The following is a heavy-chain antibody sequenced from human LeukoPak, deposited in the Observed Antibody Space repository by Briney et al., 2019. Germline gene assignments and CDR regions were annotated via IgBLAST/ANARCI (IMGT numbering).Heavy chain of an antibody. CDR2: IWYEGSIK. V-gene: IGHV3-33*01. J-gene: IGHJ4*02. CDR3: ARTYKSSWYSPLGY. CDR1: GFTFCNYD. D-gene: IGHD6-13*01. Sequence: PGRSLRLSCAASGFTFCNYDMHWGRQAPGKGLEWGALIWYEGSIKHYAGSVKGRFTISRDNSKNTMYLRMNSLRAEDTAVYYCARTYKSSWYSPLGYWGQGTLVTVSS.